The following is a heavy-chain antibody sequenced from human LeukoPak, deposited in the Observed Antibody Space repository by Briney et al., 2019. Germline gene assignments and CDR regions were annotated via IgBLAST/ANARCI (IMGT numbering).Heavy chain of an antibody. J-gene: IGHJ4*02. CDR2: FDPEDGET. CDR3: ATLFTFGGVVPKEAPRNFDY. Sequence: ASVKVSCKVSGYTLTEISMHWVRQAPGKGLEWMGGFDPEDGETIYAQKFQGRVTMTEDTSTDTAYMELSSLRSEDTAVYYCATLFTFGGVVPKEAPRNFDYWGQGTLVTVSS. V-gene: IGHV1-24*01. CDR1: GYTLTEIS. D-gene: IGHD3-16*01.